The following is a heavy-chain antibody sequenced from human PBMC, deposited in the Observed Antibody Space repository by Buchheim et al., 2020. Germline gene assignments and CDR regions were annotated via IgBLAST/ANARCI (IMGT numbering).Heavy chain of an antibody. CDR2: ISGSGAHT. CDR1: GFTFSSYW. D-gene: IGHD4-23*01. V-gene: IGHV3-23*04. Sequence: EVQLVESGGGLVQPGGSLRLSCAASGFTFSSYWMSWVRQAPGKGLEWVSAISGSGAHTYYADSVKGRLSISRDNSNNTLHLQLHSLRVEDTAVYYCAKGSAYGGREGYFDYWGQGTL. CDR3: AKGSAYGGREGYFDY. J-gene: IGHJ4*02.